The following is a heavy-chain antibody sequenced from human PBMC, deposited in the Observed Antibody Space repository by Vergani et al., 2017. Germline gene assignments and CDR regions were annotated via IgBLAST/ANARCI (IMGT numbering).Heavy chain of an antibody. V-gene: IGHV1-46*03. CDR3: ARGDYGSLTGYRY. D-gene: IGHD3-9*01. J-gene: IGHJ4*02. CDR2: INPSGGHT. Sequence: QVQVVQSGAEVKKSGASVKDSCKTSGYTFSNYYMHWVRQAPGQGLEWMGIINPSGGHTNYAQKFQGRVTMTRDTSTSTVYMELSSLRSEDTSIYYCARGDYGSLTGYRYWGQGTLVTVSA. CDR1: GYTFSNYY.